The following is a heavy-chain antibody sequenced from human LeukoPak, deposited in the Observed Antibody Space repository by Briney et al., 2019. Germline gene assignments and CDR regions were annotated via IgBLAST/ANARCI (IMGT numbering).Heavy chain of an antibody. J-gene: IGHJ4*02. V-gene: IGHV1-2*02. CDR2: INPNSGGT. Sequence: ASVKVSCKASGYTFTGYYMHWVRQAPGQGLEWMGWINPNSGGTNYAQKFQGRVTMTRDTSISTAYMELSRLRSDDTAVYYCARDSHYDSSGLSFDYWGQGTPVTVSS. CDR3: ARDSHYDSSGLSFDY. CDR1: GYTFTGYY. D-gene: IGHD3-22*01.